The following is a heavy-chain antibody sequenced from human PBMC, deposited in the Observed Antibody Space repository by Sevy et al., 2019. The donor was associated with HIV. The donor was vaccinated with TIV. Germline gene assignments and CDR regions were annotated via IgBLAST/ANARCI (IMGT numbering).Heavy chain of an antibody. J-gene: IGHJ4*02. CDR2: ISSSSSYI. Sequence: GGSLRLSCAASGFTFSSYSMNWVRQAPGKGLEWVSSISSSSSYIYYADSVKGGFTISRENAKNSLYLQMNSLRAEDTAVYYCARLKRYYDSSGMVDYWGQGTLVTVSS. CDR3: ARLKRYYDSSGMVDY. D-gene: IGHD3-22*01. V-gene: IGHV3-21*01. CDR1: GFTFSSYS.